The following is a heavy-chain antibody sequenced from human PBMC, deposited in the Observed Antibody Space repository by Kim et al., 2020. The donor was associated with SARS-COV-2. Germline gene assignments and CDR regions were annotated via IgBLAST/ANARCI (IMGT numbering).Heavy chain of an antibody. CDR3: ARDFLAGYYYDIHDDY. J-gene: IGHJ4*02. D-gene: IGHD3-22*01. CDR1: GFTFSSYA. Sequence: GGSLRLSCAASGFTFSSYAMHWVRQAPGKGLEWVAVISYDGSNKYYADSVKGRFTISRDNSKNTLYLQMNSLRAEDTAVYYCARDFLAGYYYDIHDDYWGQGTLVTVSS. CDR2: ISYDGSNK. V-gene: IGHV3-30-3*01.